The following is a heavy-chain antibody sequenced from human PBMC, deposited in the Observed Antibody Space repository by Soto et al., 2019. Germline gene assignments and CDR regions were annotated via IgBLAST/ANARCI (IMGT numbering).Heavy chain of an antibody. CDR2: IIPIFGTA. CDR3: ARDLLYYYDSSGYYPRAWFDP. Sequence: SVKVSCKASGGTFSIYAISWVRQAPGQGLEWMGGIIPIFGTANYAQKFQGRVTITADESTSTAYMELSSLRSEDTAVYYCARDLLYYYDSSGYYPRAWFDPWGQGTLVTVSS. CDR1: GGTFSIYA. J-gene: IGHJ5*02. D-gene: IGHD3-22*01. V-gene: IGHV1-69*13.